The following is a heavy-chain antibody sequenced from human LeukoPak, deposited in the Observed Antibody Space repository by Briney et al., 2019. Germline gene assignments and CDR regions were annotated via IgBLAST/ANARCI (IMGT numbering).Heavy chain of an antibody. CDR1: GYTFTTYD. J-gene: IGHJ5*02. D-gene: IGHD3-3*01. CDR2: MNPNSGNT. Sequence: ASVKVSCKASGYTFTTYDINWVRQATGQGLEWMGWMNPNSGNTGYAQKFQGRVTMTRNTSISTAYMELSSLRSEDTAVYYCAKDPGYDFWSGYKDNWFDPWGQGTLVTVSS. CDR3: AKDPGYDFWSGYKDNWFDP. V-gene: IGHV1-8*01.